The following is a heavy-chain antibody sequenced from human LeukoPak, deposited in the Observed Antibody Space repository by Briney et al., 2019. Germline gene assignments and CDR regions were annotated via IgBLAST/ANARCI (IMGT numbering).Heavy chain of an antibody. CDR2: IYYLGTS. Sequence: AETLSLTCTVSGDSINTSNYFWGWIRQSPGKGLEWIVYIYYLGTSADNAPRKFRVSIANDTSKKQFSLNMRSVTAADTAFYFCARDRSGSYIRYFDFWGQGALVTVSS. J-gene: IGHJ4*02. D-gene: IGHD1-26*01. CDR1: GDSINTSNYF. V-gene: IGHV4-39*02. CDR3: ARDRSGSYIRYFDF.